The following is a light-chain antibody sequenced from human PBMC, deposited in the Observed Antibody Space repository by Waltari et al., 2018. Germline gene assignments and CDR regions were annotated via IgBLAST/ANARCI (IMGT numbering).Light chain of an antibody. CDR3: AAWDDSLSAWL. CDR2: IND. J-gene: IGLJ2*01. Sequence: QSVLTQPPSASGTPGQRAIISCSGSSSNIGRNTVNWYQQVPGTAPRLVMFINDQRPSGVPDRFSASKSGTSASLAISGLQSEDEADYYCAAWDDSLSAWLFGGGTKLTVL. CDR1: SSNIGRNT. V-gene: IGLV1-44*01.